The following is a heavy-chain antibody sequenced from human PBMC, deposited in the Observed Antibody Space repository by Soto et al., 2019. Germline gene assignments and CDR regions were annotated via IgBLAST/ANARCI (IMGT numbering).Heavy chain of an antibody. CDR3: ASQRRDGYFGDY. CDR1: GFTFSTYR. CDR2: IKQDGSEK. V-gene: IGHV3-7*01. J-gene: IGHJ4*02. Sequence: GGSLRLSCVGSGFTFSTYRMTWVRQAPGKGLEWVANIKQDGSEKHYVDSVKGRFTISRDNPKNSLYLQMNSLRAEDTAVYYCASQRRDGYFGDYWGQGTLVTVSS. D-gene: IGHD5-12*01.